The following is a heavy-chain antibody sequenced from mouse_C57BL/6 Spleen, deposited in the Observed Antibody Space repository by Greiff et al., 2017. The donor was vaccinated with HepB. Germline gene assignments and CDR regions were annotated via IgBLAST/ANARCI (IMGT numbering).Heavy chain of an antibody. CDR2: IDPSDSET. D-gene: IGHD1-1*01. V-gene: IGHV1-52*01. CDR1: GYTFTSYW. J-gene: IGHJ4*01. Sequence: QVQLQQPGAELVRPGSSVKLSCKASGYTFTSYWMHWVKQRPIQGLEWIGNIDPSDSETHYNQKFKDKATLTVDKSSSTSNMQLRSLTYEDSAVYYCARGGNYYGSPYYAMDYWGQGTSVTVSS. CDR3: ARGGNYYGSPYYAMDY.